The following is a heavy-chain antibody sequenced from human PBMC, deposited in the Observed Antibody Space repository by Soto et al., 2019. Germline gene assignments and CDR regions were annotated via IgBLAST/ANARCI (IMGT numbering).Heavy chain of an antibody. D-gene: IGHD1-1*01. CDR3: ARDRNWRYYYYGMDV. CDR2: INPSGGST. Sequence: ASVKVSCKASGYTFTRYYMHWVRPAPGQGLEWMGIINPSGGSTSYAQKFQGRVTMTRDTSTSTVYMELSSLRSEDTAVYYCARDRNWRYYYYGMDVCGQGTTVTVSS. V-gene: IGHV1-46*01. J-gene: IGHJ6*02. CDR1: GYTFTRYY.